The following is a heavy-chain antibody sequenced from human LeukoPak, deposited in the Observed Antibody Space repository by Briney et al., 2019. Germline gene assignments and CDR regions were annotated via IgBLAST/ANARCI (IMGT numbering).Heavy chain of an antibody. CDR2: IYPTDSDT. J-gene: IGHJ4*02. CDR1: GYSFTSYW. Sequence: GESLEISCKGFGYSFTSYWIGWVRQMPGKGLEWMGIIYPTDSDTKYSPSFQGQVTISADKSISTAYLRWSSLTASDSAMYYCVRHGLGSSWFGFDYWGQGTLVTVSS. D-gene: IGHD6-13*01. CDR3: VRHGLGSSWFGFDY. V-gene: IGHV5-51*01.